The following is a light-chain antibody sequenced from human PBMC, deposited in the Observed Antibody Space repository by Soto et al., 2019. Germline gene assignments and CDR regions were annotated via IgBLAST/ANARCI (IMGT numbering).Light chain of an antibody. CDR2: GAS. Sequence: EIVLTQSPGTLALSPGEGATLSCRASQSVSKYLAWYQQKPGQAPRLLIYGASSRATGIPDSFSGSGSGTDFTLTISRLEPEDFAVYYSQQYGASPQTFGQGTKVDIK. CDR3: QQYGASPQT. J-gene: IGKJ1*01. CDR1: QSVSKY. V-gene: IGKV3-20*01.